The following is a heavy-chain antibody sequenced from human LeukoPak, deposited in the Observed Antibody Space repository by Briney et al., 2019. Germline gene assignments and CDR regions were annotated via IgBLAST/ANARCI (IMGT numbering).Heavy chain of an antibody. D-gene: IGHD6-19*01. Sequence: PSETLSLTRTVSGGSISSSSYYWGWIRQPPGKGLEWIGSIYYSGSTYYNPSLKSRLLISADMSKNQFSLKLSSVTAADTAVYYCACSVSSYSSGWYYFDYWGQGTLVTVSS. CDR3: ACSVSSYSSGWYYFDY. J-gene: IGHJ4*02. CDR2: IYYSGST. V-gene: IGHV4-39*07. CDR1: GGSISSSSYY.